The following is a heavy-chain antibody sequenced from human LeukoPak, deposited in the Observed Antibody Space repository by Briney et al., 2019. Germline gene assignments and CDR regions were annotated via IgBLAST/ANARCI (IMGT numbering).Heavy chain of an antibody. J-gene: IGHJ6*03. CDR1: GDSVY. V-gene: IGHV4-59*02. CDR3: ARSYSSGWYPYTYMDV. Sequence: SETLSLTCSVSGDSVYWSWVRQSPGKGLQWIGTVYYSGSTNYNPSLASRVTMSLDMSKSQFSLKLSSVTAADTAVYYCARSYSSGWYPYTYMDVWGKGTTVTVSS. CDR2: VYYSGST. D-gene: IGHD6-19*01.